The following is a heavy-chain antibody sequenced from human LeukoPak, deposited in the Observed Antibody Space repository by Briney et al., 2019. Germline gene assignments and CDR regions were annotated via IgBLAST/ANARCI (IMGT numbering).Heavy chain of an antibody. V-gene: IGHV1-2*02. D-gene: IGHD5-12*01. CDR2: INPNSGAT. J-gene: IGHJ4*02. CDR3: ARVESRVIVATVFDY. CDR1: GYTFSVYY. Sequence: ASVKVSFKTSGYTFSVYYMHWVRQAPGQGLEWMGWINPNSGATNYAQKFQGRVTMARDTSITTAYMELSRLGSDDTAVYFCARVESRVIVATVFDYWGQGTLVTVSS.